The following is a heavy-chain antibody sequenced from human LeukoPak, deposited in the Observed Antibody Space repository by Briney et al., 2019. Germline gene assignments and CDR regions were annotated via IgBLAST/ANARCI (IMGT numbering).Heavy chain of an antibody. CDR2: IYSGGST. Sequence: VGSLRLSCAAPGFTVSSNYMSWVRPAPGKGLEWGSVIYSGGSTNYADSVKGRFTISRDNSKNTLYLQMNSLRAEDTAVYYCARGPPLWVVVPCYFDYWGQGTLVTVSS. J-gene: IGHJ4*02. D-gene: IGHD2-2*01. CDR1: GFTVSSNY. CDR3: ARGPPLWVVVPCYFDY. V-gene: IGHV3-66*01.